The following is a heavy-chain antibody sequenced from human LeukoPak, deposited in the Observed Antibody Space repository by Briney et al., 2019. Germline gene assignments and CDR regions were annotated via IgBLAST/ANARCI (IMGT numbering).Heavy chain of an antibody. Sequence: GGSLRLSCAASGFTFSSYSMNWVRQAPGKGLEWVSYISSSDNTMYYADSVKGRFTISRDNAKNSLYLQMNSLRAEDTAVYYCARDGRRITMIVVAFDYWGQGTLVTVSS. D-gene: IGHD3-22*01. CDR3: ARDGRRITMIVVAFDY. J-gene: IGHJ4*02. CDR1: GFTFSSYS. V-gene: IGHV3-48*04. CDR2: ISSSDNTM.